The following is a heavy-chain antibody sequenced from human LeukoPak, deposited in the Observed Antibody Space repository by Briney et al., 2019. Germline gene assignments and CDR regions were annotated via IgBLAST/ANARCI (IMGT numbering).Heavy chain of an antibody. D-gene: IGHD3-9*01. Sequence: GGSLRLSCAASGFTFSSYSMNWVRQAPGKGLEWVSSISSSSSSYIYYADSVKGRFTISRDNAKNSLYLQMNSLRAEDTAVYYCARVALVTGNWFDPWGQGTLVTVSS. CDR3: ARVALVTGNWFDP. V-gene: IGHV3-21*01. CDR2: ISSSSSSYI. J-gene: IGHJ5*02. CDR1: GFTFSSYS.